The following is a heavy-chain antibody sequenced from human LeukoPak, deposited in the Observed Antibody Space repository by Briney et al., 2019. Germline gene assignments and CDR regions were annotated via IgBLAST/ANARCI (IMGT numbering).Heavy chain of an antibody. Sequence: SETLSLTCAVSGASISNSNWWSWVRQPPGKGLEWIGEIYHSGSTNYNPSLRSRVTISLDKSKNNFSLRLSSVTAADTAVYYCARDGKDWGQGTLVTVSS. CDR2: IYHSGST. CDR1: GASISNSNW. D-gene: IGHD1-26*01. CDR3: ARDGKD. J-gene: IGHJ4*02. V-gene: IGHV4-4*02.